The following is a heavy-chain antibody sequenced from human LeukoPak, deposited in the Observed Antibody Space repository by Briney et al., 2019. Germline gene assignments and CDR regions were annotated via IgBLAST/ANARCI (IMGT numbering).Heavy chain of an antibody. CDR1: KFTFSHYG. Sequence: GRSLRLSSTASKFTFSHYGMQWVRQAPGKGLEWVAVISSDGSIKVYADSVKGRFTLSRDNSINTVDLQMNSLRAEDTAVYYCVKEYHSRGFGAYFDYWGQGTLVTVSS. V-gene: IGHV3-30*18. CDR3: VKEYHSRGFGAYFDY. J-gene: IGHJ4*02. CDR2: ISSDGSIK. D-gene: IGHD3-3*01.